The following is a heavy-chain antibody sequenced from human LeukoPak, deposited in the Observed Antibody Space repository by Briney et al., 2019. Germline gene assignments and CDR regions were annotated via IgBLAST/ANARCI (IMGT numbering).Heavy chain of an antibody. CDR3: AKPHFYDSSGYYFDS. Sequence: PGGSLRLSCAASGFTFSSYWMNWVRQAPGKGLEWVANIKKDGSDKNYLGSVKGRFTISRDNSKNTLYLQMNSLRAEDTAVYYCAKPHFYDSSGYYFDSWGQGTLVTVSS. CDR1: GFTFSSYW. V-gene: IGHV3-7*03. CDR2: IKKDGSDK. D-gene: IGHD3-22*01. J-gene: IGHJ4*02.